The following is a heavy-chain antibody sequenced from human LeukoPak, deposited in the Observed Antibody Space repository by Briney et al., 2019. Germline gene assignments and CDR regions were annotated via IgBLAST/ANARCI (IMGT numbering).Heavy chain of an antibody. CDR3: AKSDLKMAIFDY. CDR2: ISYDGSNK. CDR1: GFTFSSYG. D-gene: IGHD5-24*01. J-gene: IGHJ4*02. V-gene: IGHV3-30*18. Sequence: GGSLRLSCAASGFTFSSYGMHWVRQAPGKGLEWVAVISYDGSNKYYADSVKGRFTISRDNSKNTLYLQMNSLRAEDTAVYYCAKSDLKMAIFDYWGQGTLVTVSS.